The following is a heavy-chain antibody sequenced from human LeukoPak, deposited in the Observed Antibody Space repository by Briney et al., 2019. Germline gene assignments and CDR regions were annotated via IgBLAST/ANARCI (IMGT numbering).Heavy chain of an antibody. V-gene: IGHV4-34*01. J-gene: IGHJ5*02. D-gene: IGHD5-18*01. CDR1: GGSFSGYY. CDR2: INHSGST. Sequence: PSETLSLTCAVYGGSFSGYYWSWIRQPPGKGLEWIGEINHSGSTNYNPSLKSRVTISVDMSKNQFSLKLSSVTAADTAVYYCARGFFRTAMVRNWFDPWGQGTLVTVSS. CDR3: ARGFFRTAMVRNWFDP.